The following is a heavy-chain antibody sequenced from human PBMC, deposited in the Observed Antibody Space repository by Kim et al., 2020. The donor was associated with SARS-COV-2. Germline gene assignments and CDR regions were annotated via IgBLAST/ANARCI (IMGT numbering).Heavy chain of an antibody. J-gene: IGHJ3*01. Sequence: VDSVKGRFTISRDNAKNALYLQMNSLRTEDTALYYCAKDMAGVTGRPSSFWGQGTMVTVSS. D-gene: IGHD2-21*02. V-gene: IGHV3-9*01. CDR3: AKDMAGVTGRPSSF.